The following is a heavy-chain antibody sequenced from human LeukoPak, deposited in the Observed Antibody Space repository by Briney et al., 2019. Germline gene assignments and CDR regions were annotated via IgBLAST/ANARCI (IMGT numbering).Heavy chain of an antibody. CDR3: ARAQGYGDYQAGAFDI. Sequence: SVKVSCKASGGTFSSYAISWVRQAPGQGLEWMGGIIPIFGTANYAQKFQGRVTITTDESTSTAYMELSSLRSEDTAVYYCARAQGYGDYQAGAFDIWGQGTMFTVSS. CDR2: IIPIFGTA. V-gene: IGHV1-69*05. CDR1: GGTFSSYA. J-gene: IGHJ3*02. D-gene: IGHD4-17*01.